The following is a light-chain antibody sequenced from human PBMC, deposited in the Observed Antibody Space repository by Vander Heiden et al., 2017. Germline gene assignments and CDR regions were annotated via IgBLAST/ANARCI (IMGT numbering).Light chain of an antibody. J-gene: IGLJ2*01. Sequence: QSALTPPPSASGSPGQSVTISCIGSGSDVGGYNYVSWYQQHPGKAPKLIIYDVSERPSGVPDRFSATKSGNSASLTVSGLQAEDEADYFCASYEGSNNFMVFGGGTKLTVL. CDR2: DVS. V-gene: IGLV2-8*01. CDR3: ASYEGSNNFMV. CDR1: GSDVGGYNY.